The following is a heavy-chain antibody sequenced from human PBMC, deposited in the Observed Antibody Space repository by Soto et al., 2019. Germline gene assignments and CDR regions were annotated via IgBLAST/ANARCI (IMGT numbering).Heavy chain of an antibody. CDR1: GYSFTSYG. V-gene: IGHV1-46*01. CDR3: AREDIAVAAKNVYYYYGMDV. Sequence: ASVKVSCKASGYSFTSYGISWVRQAPGQGLEWMGIINPSGGSTSYAQKFQGRVTMTRDTSTSTVYMELSSLRSEDTAVYYCAREDIAVAAKNVYYYYGMDVWGQGTTVTVSS. D-gene: IGHD6-19*01. CDR2: INPSGGST. J-gene: IGHJ6*02.